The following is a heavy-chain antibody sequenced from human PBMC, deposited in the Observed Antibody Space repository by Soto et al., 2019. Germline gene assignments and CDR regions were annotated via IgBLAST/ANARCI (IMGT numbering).Heavy chain of an antibody. V-gene: IGHV5-51*01. D-gene: IGHD3-10*01. Sequence: PGESLKISCKGSGYSFTSYWIGWVRQMPGKGLEWMGIIYPGDSDTRYSPSFQGQVTISADKSISTAYLQWSSLKASDTAMYYCARRVRSGSSPTCYIDLWGRGNLLTISS. CDR2: IYPGDSDT. J-gene: IGHJ2*01. CDR3: ARRVRSGSSPTCYIDL. CDR1: GYSFTSYW.